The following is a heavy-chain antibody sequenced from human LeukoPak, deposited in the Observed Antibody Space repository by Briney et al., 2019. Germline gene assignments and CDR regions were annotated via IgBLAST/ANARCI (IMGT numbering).Heavy chain of an antibody. CDR3: ATGPPYSSSWSYFDY. CDR1: GYTLTELS. CDR2: FDPEDGET. J-gene: IGHJ4*02. Sequence: ASVKVSCKVSGYTLTELSMHWVRQAPGKGLEGMGGFDPEDGETIYAQKFQGRVTMTEDTSTDTAYMELSSLRSEDTAVYYCATGPPYSSSWSYFDYWGQGTLVTVSS. V-gene: IGHV1-24*01. D-gene: IGHD6-13*01.